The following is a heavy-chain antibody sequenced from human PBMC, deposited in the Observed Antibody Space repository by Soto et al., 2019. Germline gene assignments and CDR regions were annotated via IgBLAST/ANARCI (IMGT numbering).Heavy chain of an antibody. CDR3: ARDPRAYYDSSGYYPSGYYYGMDV. D-gene: IGHD3-22*01. CDR1: GGTFSSYA. Sequence: SVKVSCKASGGTFSSYAISWVRQAPGPGLEWMGGIIPIFGTANYAQKFQGRVTITADESTSTAHMELSSLRSEDTAVYYCARDPRAYYDSSGYYPSGYYYGMDVWGQGTTVTVSS. CDR2: IIPIFGTA. J-gene: IGHJ6*02. V-gene: IGHV1-69*13.